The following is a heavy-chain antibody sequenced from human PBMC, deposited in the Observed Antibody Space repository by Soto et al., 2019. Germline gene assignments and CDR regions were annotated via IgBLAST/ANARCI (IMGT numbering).Heavy chain of an antibody. CDR1: GDSASSPSNS. V-gene: IGHV4-30-2*01. CDR3: ARGYGRNFDY. Sequence: PSETLSLTCGVSGDSASSPSNSWGWIRQPPGKGLECIGYISHTGRTFYNPSVKSRVTTSVDRSKNQFSLKLSSVTAADTAVYYCARGYGRNFDYWGQGTLVTVSS. D-gene: IGHD5-18*01. J-gene: IGHJ4*02. CDR2: ISHTGRT.